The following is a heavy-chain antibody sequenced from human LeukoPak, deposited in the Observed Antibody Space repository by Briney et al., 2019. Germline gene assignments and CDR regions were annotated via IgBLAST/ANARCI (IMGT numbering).Heavy chain of an antibody. CDR3: ARYRTGAFDI. Sequence: SETLSLTCTVSGGSISSSSYYWGWIRQPPGKGLEWIGSIYYSGSTYYNPSLKSRVTISVDTSKNQFSLKLSSVTAADTAVYYCARYRTGAFDIWGQGTMVTVSS. CDR1: GGSISSSSYY. J-gene: IGHJ3*02. D-gene: IGHD1-1*01. V-gene: IGHV4-39*01. CDR2: IYYSGST.